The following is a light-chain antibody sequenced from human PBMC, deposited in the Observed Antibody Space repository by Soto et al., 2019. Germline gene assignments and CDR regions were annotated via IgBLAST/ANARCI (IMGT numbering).Light chain of an antibody. CDR1: QSVSSY. CDR2: DAS. V-gene: IGKV3-11*01. CDR3: HQRSNWPPA. J-gene: IGKJ2*01. Sequence: EIVLTQSPATLSLSPGERVTLSCRASQSVSSYLAWYQQKPGQAPRLPIYDASNRATGIPARFNGSGSGTDFPLTISSLEPEDFAVYYCHQRSNWPPAFGQGTKLEIK.